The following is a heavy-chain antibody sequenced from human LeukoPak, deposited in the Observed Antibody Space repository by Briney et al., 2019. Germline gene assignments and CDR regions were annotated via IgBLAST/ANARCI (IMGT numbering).Heavy chain of an antibody. V-gene: IGHV3-7*03. D-gene: IGHD7-27*01. CDR2: IKHDESEK. Sequence: PGGSLRLSCAASGFSFNSDWMDWVRQAPGKGLEWVANIKHDESEKNYLDSVKGRFAISRDNAQNSLYLQMNGLRVEDTAVYFCARDKLTGDSYFDSWGQGTLVTVSS. CDR1: GFSFNSDW. J-gene: IGHJ4*02. CDR3: ARDKLTGDSYFDS.